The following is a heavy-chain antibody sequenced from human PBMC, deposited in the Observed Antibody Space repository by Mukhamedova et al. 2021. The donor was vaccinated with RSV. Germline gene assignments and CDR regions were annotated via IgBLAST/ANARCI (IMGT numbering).Heavy chain of an antibody. CDR3: ARHTPYYDTSGYYIDY. J-gene: IGHJ4*02. CDR2: IYTSGST. Sequence: IRQPAGKGLEWIGRIYTSGSTNYNPSLKSRVTMSIDTSKKQFSLKLSSVIAADTAVYYCARHTPYYDTSGYYIDYWGQGTLVTV. V-gene: IGHV4-4*07. D-gene: IGHD3-22*01.